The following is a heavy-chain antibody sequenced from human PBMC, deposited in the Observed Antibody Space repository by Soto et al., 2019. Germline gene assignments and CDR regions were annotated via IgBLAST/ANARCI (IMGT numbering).Heavy chain of an antibody. J-gene: IGHJ4*02. CDR1: GFDFTNSW. CDR3: TIDERYSADG. CDR2: VNSDGSIT. V-gene: IGHV3-74*01. D-gene: IGHD5-18*01. Sequence: EVQLVESGGGLVQPGGSLRLSCADSGFDFTNSWMHWVRQAPGKGLVWVSHVNSDGSITTYADSVKGRFTISRDNAKNTVYLQRNSLRVEYTAVYYCTIDERYSADGWGQGTVVTVSS.